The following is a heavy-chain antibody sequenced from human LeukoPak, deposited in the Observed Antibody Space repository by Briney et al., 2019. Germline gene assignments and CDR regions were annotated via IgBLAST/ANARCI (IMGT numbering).Heavy chain of an antibody. V-gene: IGHV3-53*01. CDR3: VRSPGSLFDY. CDR2: IYSGGTT. J-gene: IGHJ4*02. Sequence: PGGSLRLSCAASGFSVSNNYMTWVRQAPGKGLEWVSNIYSGGTTFYADSVKGRFTISRDNSKNTLYLQMNNVRAEDTALYYCVRSPGSLFDYWGPGTLVTVSS. CDR1: GFSVSNNY.